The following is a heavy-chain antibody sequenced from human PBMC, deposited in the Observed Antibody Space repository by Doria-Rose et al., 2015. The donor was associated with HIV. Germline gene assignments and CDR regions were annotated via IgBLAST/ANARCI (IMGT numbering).Heavy chain of an antibody. D-gene: IGHD6-13*01. V-gene: IGHV2-26*01. Sequence: QVTLKESGPVLVKPTETLTLTCTVSGVSLSSPGMGVSWIRQPPGKALEWLANIFPDDDRSYRTSLKRRLTIARVTSKSQLVLTSTDMDSVDTATYYCARIKSSRWYHKYYFDFWGKGTLVIVSA. J-gene: IGHJ4*02. CDR3: ARIKSSRWYHKYYFDF. CDR1: GVSLSSPGMG. CDR2: IFPDDDR.